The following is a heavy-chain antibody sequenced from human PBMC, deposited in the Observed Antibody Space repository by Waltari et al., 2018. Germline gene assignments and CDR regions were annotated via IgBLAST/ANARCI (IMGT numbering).Heavy chain of an antibody. V-gene: IGHV4-61*09. CDR2: MYTSGSN. CDR3: AREDYGDYVLDY. J-gene: IGHJ4*02. D-gene: IGHD4-17*01. CDR1: GGSISSGSYY. Sequence: QVQLQESGPGLVKPSQTLSLTCTVSGGSISSGSYYWSWIRQPAGKGLELIRYMYTSGSNNNNPSRKSRVTVSVDTAKNKFALKLGSVTAADTAVYYCAREDYGDYVLDYWGQGTLVTVSS.